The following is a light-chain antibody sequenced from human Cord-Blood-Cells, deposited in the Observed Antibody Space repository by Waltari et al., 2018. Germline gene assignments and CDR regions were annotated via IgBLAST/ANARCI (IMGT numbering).Light chain of an antibody. CDR2: DVS. Sequence: SALTQPASVSGSPGPSITISCTVTSRDLGGYNYVSWYQQHPGKAPKLMIYDVSNRPSGVSNRFSGSKSGNTASLTISGLQAEDEADYYCSSYTSSSTLVFGTGTKVTVL. V-gene: IGLV2-14*01. J-gene: IGLJ1*01. CDR3: SSYTSSSTLV. CDR1: SRDLGGYNY.